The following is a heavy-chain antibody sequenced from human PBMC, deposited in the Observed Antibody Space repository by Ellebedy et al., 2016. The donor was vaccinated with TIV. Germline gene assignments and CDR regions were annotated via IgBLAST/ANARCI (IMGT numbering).Heavy chain of an antibody. CDR3: ARDFGGTHMGGWLYYGMDV. CDR1: GYNFMSYG. J-gene: IGHJ6*02. Sequence: AASVKVSCKASGYNFMSYGISWARQAPGQGLEWMGWIRTYNGDTKYASKVQGRVTMTTDTSTTTAYMELRSLRFDDTAVYYCARDFGGTHMGGWLYYGMDVWGQGTTVTVSS. V-gene: IGHV1-18*01. D-gene: IGHD3-3*01. CDR2: IRTYNGDT.